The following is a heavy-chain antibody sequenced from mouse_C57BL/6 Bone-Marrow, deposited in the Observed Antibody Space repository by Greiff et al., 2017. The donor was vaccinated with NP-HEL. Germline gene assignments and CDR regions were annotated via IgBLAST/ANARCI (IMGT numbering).Heavy chain of an antibody. V-gene: IGHV1-82*01. CDR3: ARKRFAY. CDR1: GYAFSSSW. J-gene: IGHJ3*01. Sequence: VQLQESGPELVKPGASVKISCKASGYAFSSSWMNWVKQRPGKGLEWIGRIYPGDGDTNYNGKFKGKATLTADKSSSTAYMQLSSLTSEDSAVYFCARKRFAYWGQGTLVTVSA. CDR2: IYPGDGDT.